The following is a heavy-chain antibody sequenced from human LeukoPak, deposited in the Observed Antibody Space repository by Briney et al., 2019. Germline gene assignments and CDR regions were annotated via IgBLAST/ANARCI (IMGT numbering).Heavy chain of an antibody. D-gene: IGHD5-18*01. Sequence: GGSLRLSCAASGFTFSDYYMSWSRQAPGKGLEWVSTISGSAGTTYYADSVKGRLTISRDNSKNTLYLRMNDLRAEDTAVYYCAKERYTATFTALLDYWGQGTLVTVSS. CDR2: ISGSAGTT. CDR3: AKERYTATFTALLDY. J-gene: IGHJ4*02. V-gene: IGHV3-23*01. CDR1: GFTFSDYY.